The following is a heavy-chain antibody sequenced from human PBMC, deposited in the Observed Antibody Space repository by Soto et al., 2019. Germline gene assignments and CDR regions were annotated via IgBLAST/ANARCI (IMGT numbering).Heavy chain of an antibody. V-gene: IGHV4-31*03. CDR2: IYYSGST. J-gene: IGHJ6*02. D-gene: IGHD6-13*01. Sequence: QVQLQESGPGLVKPSQTLSLTCTVSGGSISSGGYYWSWIRQHPGKGLEWIGYIYYSGSTYYNPSLRSRVTTAVDTTKNQFALKLSSVTAADTAVYYCARDPPRAAGPRGMDVWGQGTTVTVSS. CDR1: GGSISSGGYY. CDR3: ARDPPRAAGPRGMDV.